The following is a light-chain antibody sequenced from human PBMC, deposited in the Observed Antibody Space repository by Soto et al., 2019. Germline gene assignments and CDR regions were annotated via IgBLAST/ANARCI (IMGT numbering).Light chain of an antibody. CDR1: SSNIGSGYD. Sequence: QSVLTQPPSVSGAPGQRVTISCTGSSSNIGSGYDVHWYQQLPGTAPKLLIYGNTNRPSGVPDRFSGSKSGASASLAITGLQAEDGADYFCQSHDSSLSGFYVFGTGTKVTVL. J-gene: IGLJ1*01. V-gene: IGLV1-40*01. CDR2: GNT. CDR3: QSHDSSLSGFYV.